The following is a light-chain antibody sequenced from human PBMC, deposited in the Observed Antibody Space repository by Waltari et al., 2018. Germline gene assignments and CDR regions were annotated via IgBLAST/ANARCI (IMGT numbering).Light chain of an antibody. J-gene: IGKJ4*01. CDR2: GAS. CDR1: LSIDDS. Sequence: EIVMTQSPATLSVSRGGSATVSCRASLSIDDSLAWYQQKPGQPPRPLIHGASTRDPGMPVRFGGSGSGTDFTLTITGLQSEDFAVYFCQQYNQWPLTFGRGTKVEIK. V-gene: IGKV3-15*01. CDR3: QQYNQWPLT.